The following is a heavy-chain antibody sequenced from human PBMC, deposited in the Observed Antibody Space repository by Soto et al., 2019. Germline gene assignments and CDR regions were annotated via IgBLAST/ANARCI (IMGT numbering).Heavy chain of an antibody. CDR2: ISGSGGST. J-gene: IGHJ3*02. V-gene: IGHV3-23*01. CDR3: AKDMGYIVLMVYAILLDAFDI. Sequence: GGSLRLSCVASGFTFSSYAMSWVRQAPGKGLEWVSAISGSGGSTYYADSVKGRFTISRDNSKNTLYLQMNSLRAEDTAVYYCAKDMGYIVLMVYAILLDAFDIWGQGTMVTVSS. D-gene: IGHD2-8*01. CDR1: GFTFSSYA.